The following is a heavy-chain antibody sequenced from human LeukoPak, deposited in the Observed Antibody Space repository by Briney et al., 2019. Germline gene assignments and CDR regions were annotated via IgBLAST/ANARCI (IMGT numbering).Heavy chain of an antibody. D-gene: IGHD2-21*02. J-gene: IGHJ5*02. CDR1: GYTFTSYG. CDR3: ARDRGPVVTADWFDP. Sequence: ASVKVSCKASGYTFTSYGISWVRQAPGQGLEWMGWISAYNGNTNYAQKLQGRVTMTTDTSTSTAYMELRSLRSDDTAVYYCARDRGPVVTADWFDPWGQGTLSPSPQ. CDR2: ISAYNGNT. V-gene: IGHV1-18*01.